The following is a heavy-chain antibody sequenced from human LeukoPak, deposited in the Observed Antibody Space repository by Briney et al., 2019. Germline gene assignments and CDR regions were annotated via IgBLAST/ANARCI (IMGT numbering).Heavy chain of an antibody. CDR2: ISPSSSYI. Sequence: GGSLRLSCAASGFTFSTYSMNWVRQAPGKGLEWVSSISPSSSYIYYADSVKGRFTISRDNAKNSLYLQVNSLRAEDTAVYHCARDRKQLRGYFDYWGQGTLVTVSS. CDR3: ARDRKQLRGYFDY. V-gene: IGHV3-21*06. CDR1: GFTFSTYS. J-gene: IGHJ4*02. D-gene: IGHD6-13*01.